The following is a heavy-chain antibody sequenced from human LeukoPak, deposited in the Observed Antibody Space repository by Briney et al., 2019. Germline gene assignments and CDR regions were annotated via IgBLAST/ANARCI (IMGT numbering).Heavy chain of an antibody. CDR3: ASYSLWRKGVNPPY. D-gene: IGHD2-21*01. J-gene: IGHJ4*02. CDR1: GITFISYT. Sequence: SVKVSCMASGITFISYTSNWGRQTPGQGLEWVGGIIPMFDTTDYAQMFQGRVTITTDESTSTAFLELSSLRSEDTAVYYCASYSLWRKGVNPPYWGQGTLVTVSS. V-gene: IGHV1-69*05. CDR2: IIPMFDTT.